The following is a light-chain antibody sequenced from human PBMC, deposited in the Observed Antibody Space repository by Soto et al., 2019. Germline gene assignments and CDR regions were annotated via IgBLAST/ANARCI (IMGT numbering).Light chain of an antibody. Sequence: EIVLTQSPGTLSLSPGERATLSCRASQSVSSSYLAWYQQKPGQAPRLLIYDASTRATGIPDRISGSGAGTDFTLTISILEHEDCAVYYCQQYGSSPWAVGQGTRVEIK. V-gene: IGKV3-20*01. CDR2: DAS. J-gene: IGKJ1*01. CDR1: QSVSSSY. CDR3: QQYGSSPWA.